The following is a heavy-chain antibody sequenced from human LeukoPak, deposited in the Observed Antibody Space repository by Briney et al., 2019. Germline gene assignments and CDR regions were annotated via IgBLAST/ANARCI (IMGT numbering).Heavy chain of an antibody. J-gene: IGHJ6*02. D-gene: IGHD2-2*01. V-gene: IGHV1-18*01. Sequence: ASVKVSYKASGYTFTSYGISWVRQAPGQGLEWMGWISAYNGNTNYAQKLQGRVTMTTDTSTSTAYMELRSLRSDDTAVYYCARGSSTSPYYYGMDVWGQGTTVTVSS. CDR1: GYTFTSYG. CDR2: ISAYNGNT. CDR3: ARGSSTSPYYYGMDV.